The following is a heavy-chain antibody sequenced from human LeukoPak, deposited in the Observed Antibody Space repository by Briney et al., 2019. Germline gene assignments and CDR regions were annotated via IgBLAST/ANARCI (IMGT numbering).Heavy chain of an antibody. V-gene: IGHV3-11*04. CDR3: ATFSSGYAFDI. Sequence: GGSLRLSCAASGFTFSDYYMSWIRQAPGKGLEWVSYISGSGSTIYYADSVKGRFTISRDNAKNTLYLQMNSLRAEDTAVYYCATFSSGYAFDIWGQGTMVTVSS. D-gene: IGHD3-22*01. CDR2: ISGSGSTI. J-gene: IGHJ3*02. CDR1: GFTFSDYY.